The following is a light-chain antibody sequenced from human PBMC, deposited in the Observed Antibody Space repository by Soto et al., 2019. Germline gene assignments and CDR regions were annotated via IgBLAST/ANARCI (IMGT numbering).Light chain of an antibody. J-gene: IGLJ1*01. V-gene: IGLV1-44*01. CDR3: AAWDDSLNGYV. CDR1: ISNIGSNT. Sequence: QSLLTQPPSASGTRGQRFTISCSGSISNIGSNTVNWYQQLPGTAPKLLIYSNNQRPSGVPDRFSGSKSGTSASLAISGLQSDDEADYYCAAWDDSLNGYVFGTGTKVTVL. CDR2: SNN.